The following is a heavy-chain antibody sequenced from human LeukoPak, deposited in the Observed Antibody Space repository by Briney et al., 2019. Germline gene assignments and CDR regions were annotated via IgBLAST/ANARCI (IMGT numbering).Heavy chain of an antibody. V-gene: IGHV3-30-3*01. CDR2: TSSDLNVK. CDR3: AREGYYGSGSPPSLYFDY. J-gene: IGHJ4*02. D-gene: IGHD3-10*01. CDR1: GFTPRNYV. Sequence: GGSLRLSCAASGFTPRNYVIHWVRQAPGKGLEWVAVTSSDLNVKLYADSVKGRFTISRDNSRSTLYLQMNSLRPEDTAIYYCAREGYYGSGSPPSLYFDYWGQGTLVTVSS.